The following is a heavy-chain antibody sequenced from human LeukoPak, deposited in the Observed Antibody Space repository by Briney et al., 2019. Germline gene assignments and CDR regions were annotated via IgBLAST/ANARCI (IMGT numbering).Heavy chain of an antibody. Sequence: PSETLSLTRTVFGGSISSYNWSWIRQPAGKGLEWVGRVYTSGSTHYNPCLKSRVTMSVDTSKNQFSLKLSSVTAADPAVYYCARGPGPCSSTSCHQTFDYWGQGTLVTVSS. V-gene: IGHV4-4*07. CDR1: GGSISSYN. CDR2: VYTSGST. CDR3: ARGPGPCSSTSCHQTFDY. D-gene: IGHD2-2*01. J-gene: IGHJ4*02.